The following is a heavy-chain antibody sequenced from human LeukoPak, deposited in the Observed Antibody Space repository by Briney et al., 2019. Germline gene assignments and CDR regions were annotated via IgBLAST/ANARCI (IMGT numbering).Heavy chain of an antibody. CDR3: ARSYGSGSYLYFQH. V-gene: IGHV3-30-3*01. D-gene: IGHD3-10*01. CDR1: GITFSSYA. CDR2: ISYDGSNK. J-gene: IGHJ1*01. Sequence: PGGSLRLSCAASGITFSSYAMHWVRQAPGKGLEWVAVISYDGSNKYYADSVKGRFTISRDNSKNTPYLQMNSLRAEDTAVYYCARSYGSGSYLYFQHWGQGTLVTVSS.